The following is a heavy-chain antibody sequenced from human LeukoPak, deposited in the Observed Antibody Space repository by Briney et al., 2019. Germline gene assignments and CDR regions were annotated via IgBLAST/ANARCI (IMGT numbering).Heavy chain of an antibody. Sequence: SETLSLTCTLSGDSISGYYWSWIRQPPRKGLERIGYFYSSESTNYNPTLKSRVTISLDTSNNQCSLKLSSVTAADTAVYYCARLSTLNWYFDLWGRGTLVTVSS. CDR2: FYSSEST. V-gene: IGHV4-4*09. CDR1: GDSISGYY. CDR3: ARLSTLNWYFDL. J-gene: IGHJ2*01.